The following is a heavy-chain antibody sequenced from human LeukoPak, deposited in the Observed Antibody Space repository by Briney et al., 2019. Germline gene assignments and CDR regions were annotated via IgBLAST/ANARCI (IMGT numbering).Heavy chain of an antibody. Sequence: AGSLRLPCAASGFTFSSYAMSWVRQAPGKGLEWIGNINYSGTTHYNPSLKSRVTISVDTSNNHFSLKLSSVTAADTAVYYCARRVAGSGSRDYWGQGTLVTVSS. D-gene: IGHD5-12*01. CDR3: ARRVAGSGSRDY. CDR1: GFTFSSYA. V-gene: IGHV4-39*02. J-gene: IGHJ4*02. CDR2: INYSGTT.